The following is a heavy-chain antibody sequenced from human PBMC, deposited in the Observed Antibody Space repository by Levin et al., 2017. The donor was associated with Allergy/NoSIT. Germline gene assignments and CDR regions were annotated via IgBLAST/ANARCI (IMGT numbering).Heavy chain of an antibody. J-gene: IGHJ6*02. CDR2: IYYSGST. V-gene: IGHV4-59*01. D-gene: IGHD4-17*01. Sequence: SQTLSLTCTVSGGSFSSYYWSWIRQPPGKGLEWIGYIYYSGSTNYNPSLKSRVTISVDTSKNQFSLKLSSVTAADTAVYYCARGATVTPHYYYYYGMDVWGQGTTVTVSS. CDR1: GGSFSSYY. CDR3: ARGATVTPHYYYYYGMDV.